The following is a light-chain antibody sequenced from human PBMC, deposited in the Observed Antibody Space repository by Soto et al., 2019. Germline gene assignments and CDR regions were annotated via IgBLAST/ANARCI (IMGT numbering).Light chain of an antibody. J-gene: IGKJ1*01. CDR1: QSISSY. CDR3: QQSYRTPLT. Sequence: DIQMTQSPSSLSASVGDRVTITCRASQSISSYLNWYQLKPGKAPKLLIYAASSLQSGVPSRFSGSGSGTDFTLTIRSLQPENFATYYCQQSYRTPLTFGQGTKVEIK. V-gene: IGKV1-39*01. CDR2: AAS.